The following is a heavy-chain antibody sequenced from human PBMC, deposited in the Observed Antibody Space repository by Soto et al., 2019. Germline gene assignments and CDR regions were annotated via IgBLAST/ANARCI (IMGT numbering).Heavy chain of an antibody. Sequence: SETLSLTCAVSGSSFSSYYWSWIRQPPGEGLEWIGSIYYSGSTNYNPSLKSRVTISIDTSKNQFSLKLSSVTAADTAVYYCASLYGDYFDYWGQGTLVTVSS. CDR3: ASLYGDYFDY. V-gene: IGHV4-59*12. D-gene: IGHD4-17*01. CDR2: IYYSGST. CDR1: GSSFSSYY. J-gene: IGHJ4*02.